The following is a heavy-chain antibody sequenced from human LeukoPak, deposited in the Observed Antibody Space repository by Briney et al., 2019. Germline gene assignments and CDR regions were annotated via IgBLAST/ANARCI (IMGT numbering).Heavy chain of an antibody. J-gene: IGHJ6*03. D-gene: IGHD4-17*01. CDR1: SGSISTSNYY. V-gene: IGHV4-39*01. Sequence: SETLSLTCTVSSGSISTSNYYWGWVRQPPGKALEWIGNIFYTGSTYYSPSLKSRVTISLDTSKNQFSLKLNSVTAADTAVYYCARLYGDYYYYMDVWGKGTTVTISS. CDR3: ARLYGDYYYYMDV. CDR2: IFYTGST.